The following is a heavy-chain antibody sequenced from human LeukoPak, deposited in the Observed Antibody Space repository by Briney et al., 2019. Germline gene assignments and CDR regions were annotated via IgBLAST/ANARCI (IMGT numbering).Heavy chain of an antibody. CDR1: GGTFSSYV. D-gene: IGHD3-3*01. J-gene: IGHJ4*02. CDR3: ARGRDYDFWSGYYFDY. V-gene: IGHV1-69*04. Sequence: SVKVSCKASGGTFSSYVICWVRQAPGQGLVWVGRIIPILGIANYAQKFQGRVTITADKSTSTAYMELSSLRSEDTAVYYCARGRDYDFWSGYYFDYWGQGTLVTVSS. CDR2: IIPILGIA.